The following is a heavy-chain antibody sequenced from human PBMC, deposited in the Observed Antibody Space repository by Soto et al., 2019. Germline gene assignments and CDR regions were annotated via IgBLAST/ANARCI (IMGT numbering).Heavy chain of an antibody. CDR3: AARLMGISNYFGMDV. CDR1: GGTFSSYD. CDR2: IIPIFGTA. J-gene: IGHJ6*02. D-gene: IGHD2-8*01. V-gene: IGHV1-69*12. Sequence: QVQLVQSGAEVKKPGSSVKVSCKASGGTFSSYDISWVRQAPGQGLEWMGGIIPIFGTANYAQKFQGRVTITADESTSTAYMELSSLRSEDTAIFYCAARLMGISNYFGMDVWGQGTTVTVSS.